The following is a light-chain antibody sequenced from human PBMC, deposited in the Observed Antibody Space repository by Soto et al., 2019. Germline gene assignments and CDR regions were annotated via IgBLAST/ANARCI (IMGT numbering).Light chain of an antibody. J-gene: IGLJ1*01. CDR2: EVS. Sequence: QYVLTQPASVSGSPGQSITISCTGTSSDVGGYNYVSWYQQHPGKAPKLIIYEVSNRPSGVSNRFSGSKSGNTASLTISGLQAEDEDDYYCNSYTSKSTGVFGTGTKLTVL. CDR3: NSYTSKSTGV. CDR1: SSDVGGYNY. V-gene: IGLV2-14*01.